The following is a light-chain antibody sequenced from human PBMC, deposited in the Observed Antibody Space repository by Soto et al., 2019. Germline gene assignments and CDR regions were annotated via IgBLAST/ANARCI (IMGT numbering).Light chain of an antibody. V-gene: IGKV3-15*01. CDR2: DAS. CDR3: HQYNNWPLYT. Sequence: EIVMTQSPDTLSVSPGERATLSCRASQSVSSNLAWYQQKLGQAPRLLIYDASTRATGIPARFSGSGSGTEFTLTISSLQSEDFAVYFCHQYNNWPLYTFGQGTKLEIK. CDR1: QSVSSN. J-gene: IGKJ2*01.